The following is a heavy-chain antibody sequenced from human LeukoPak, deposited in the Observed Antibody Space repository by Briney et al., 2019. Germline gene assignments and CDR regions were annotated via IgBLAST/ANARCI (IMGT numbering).Heavy chain of an antibody. CDR3: AKVVVNTNGWFHYDY. CDR2: INPSGGST. V-gene: IGHV1-46*01. D-gene: IGHD6-19*01. Sequence: ASVKVSCKASGDIFTSHHIHWVRHAPGQGLEWMGTINPSGGSTTYAQKFQGRVTLSSDTSTTTVFLELSSLRSEDTGVYYCAKVVVNTNGWFHYDYWGQGTMVTVSS. J-gene: IGHJ4*02. CDR1: GDIFTSHH.